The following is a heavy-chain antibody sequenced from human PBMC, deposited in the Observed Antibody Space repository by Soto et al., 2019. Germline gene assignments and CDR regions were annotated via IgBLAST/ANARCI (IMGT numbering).Heavy chain of an antibody. CDR1: GFTVSNNY. V-gene: IGHV3-66*01. CDR2: IYRGGST. Sequence: EVQLVESGGGLVQPGGSLRLSCAASGFTVSNNYMTWVRQAPGKGLEWVSVIYRGGSTYYADSVRGRFTISRDNSKNTRYLQMSSRRAKDTAVYYCARARFGGLAAIFADCWGQGTLVTVSS. D-gene: IGHD5-12*01. J-gene: IGHJ4*02. CDR3: ARARFGGLAAIFADC.